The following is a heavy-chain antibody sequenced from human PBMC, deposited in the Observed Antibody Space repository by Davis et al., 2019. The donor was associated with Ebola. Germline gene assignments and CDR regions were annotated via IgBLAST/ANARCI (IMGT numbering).Heavy chain of an antibody. Sequence: GESLKISCAASGFTFSNAWMSWVRQAPGKGLEWVGRIKSKTDGGTTDYAAPVKGRFTISRDDSKNTLYLQMNSLKTEDTAVYYCTTDPYQLLTELLVDYWGQGTLVTVSS. V-gene: IGHV3-15*01. CDR3: TTDPYQLLTELLVDY. D-gene: IGHD2-2*01. J-gene: IGHJ4*02. CDR2: IKSKTDGGTT. CDR1: GFTFSNAW.